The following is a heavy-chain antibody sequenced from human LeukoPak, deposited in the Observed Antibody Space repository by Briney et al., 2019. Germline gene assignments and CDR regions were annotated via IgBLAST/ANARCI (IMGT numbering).Heavy chain of an antibody. Sequence: GGSLRLSCAASGFTFSSYGMYWVRQAPGKGLEWVAVISSDGSKKYYADSVKGRFTISRDTSKNTLYLQVNSLRAEDTAVYYCVAWQIDSWGQGTLVTVSS. CDR2: ISSDGSKK. CDR3: VAWQIDS. J-gene: IGHJ4*02. V-gene: IGHV3-30*03. D-gene: IGHD5-12*01. CDR1: GFTFSSYG.